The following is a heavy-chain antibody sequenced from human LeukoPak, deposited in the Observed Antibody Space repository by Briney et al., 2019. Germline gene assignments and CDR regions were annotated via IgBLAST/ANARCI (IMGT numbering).Heavy chain of an antibody. Sequence: ASVKVSCKLSGYTLTELSMHWVRQAPGKGLEWMGGFDPEDGETIYAQKFQGRVTMTEDTSTDTAYMELSSLRSEDTAVYYCATVHYDYVWGSYRSRYYFDYWGQGTLVTVSS. CDR1: GYTLTELS. CDR2: FDPEDGET. CDR3: ATVHYDYVWGSYRSRYYFDY. J-gene: IGHJ4*02. V-gene: IGHV1-24*01. D-gene: IGHD3-16*02.